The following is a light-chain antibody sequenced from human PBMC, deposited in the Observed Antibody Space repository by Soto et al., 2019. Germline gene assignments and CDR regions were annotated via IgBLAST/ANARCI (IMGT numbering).Light chain of an antibody. Sequence: EIVLTQSPGILSLSPGERATLSCRAGQSVSSNYLAWYQHKPGQAPGLLIYGASSRATGIPDRFSGSGSGTDFTLTISSLEPEDFAVYYCQQRSNWPPITFGQGTRLEI. J-gene: IGKJ5*01. V-gene: IGKV3D-20*02. CDR1: QSVSSNY. CDR3: QQRSNWPPIT. CDR2: GAS.